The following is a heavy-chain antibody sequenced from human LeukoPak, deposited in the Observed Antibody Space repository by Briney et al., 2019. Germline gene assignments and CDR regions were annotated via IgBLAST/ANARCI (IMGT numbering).Heavy chain of an antibody. CDR1: GDSVGSSVSGNSR. CDR2: IYRSGGT. Sequence: PSETLSLTCAVSGDSVGSSVSGNSRWNWVRQTPGKGLEWIGEIYRSGGTHYNPALRRRVTMSLDRSKNHLSLNVRSVTAAHTAVYYCVRDFDDGNYVLRYWGQGTLVTVSS. V-gene: IGHV4-4*02. J-gene: IGHJ4*02. CDR3: VRDFDDGNYVLRY. D-gene: IGHD4-17*01.